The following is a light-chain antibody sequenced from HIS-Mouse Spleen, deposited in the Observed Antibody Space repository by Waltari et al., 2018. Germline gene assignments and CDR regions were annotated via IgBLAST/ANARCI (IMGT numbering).Light chain of an antibody. V-gene: IGLV4-69*01. CDR2: LNSDGSH. CDR3: QTWGTGIRV. J-gene: IGLJ3*02. Sequence: QLVLTQSPYASASLGASVNLTCTLSSGHSSYAIACPQQQPEKGPRYLMKLNSDGSHSKGDGIPDRFSGSSSGAERYLTISSLQSEDEADYYCQTWGTGIRVFGGGTKLTVL. CDR1: SGHSSYA.